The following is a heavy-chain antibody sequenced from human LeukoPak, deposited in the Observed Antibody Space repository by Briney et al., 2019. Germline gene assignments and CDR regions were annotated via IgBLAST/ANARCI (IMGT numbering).Heavy chain of an antibody. D-gene: IGHD3-10*01. CDR1: GFTFGTYW. CDR2: INSDGGTT. CDR3: ATDSYVSGSYYRLFY. Sequence: TGGSLRLSCGASGFTFGTYWMHWVRQAPGKGLVWVSGINSDGGTTTYADSEKGRFTISRDNAKNTLYLQVNNLRAEDTAIYYCATDSYVSGSYYRLFYWGQGTLVTVSS. V-gene: IGHV3-74*01. J-gene: IGHJ4*02.